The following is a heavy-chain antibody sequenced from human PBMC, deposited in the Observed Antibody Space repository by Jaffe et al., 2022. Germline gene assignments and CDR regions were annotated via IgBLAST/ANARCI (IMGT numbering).Heavy chain of an antibody. V-gene: IGHV3-48*03. J-gene: IGHJ4*02. CDR1: GFTFSSYE. Sequence: EVQLVESGGGLVQPGGSLRLSCAASGFTFSSYEMNWVRQAPGKGLEWVSYISSSGSTIYYADSVKGRFTISRDNAKNSLYLQMNSLRAEDTAVYYCARDGWVRGVIIKSFDYWGQGTLVTVSS. D-gene: IGHD3-10*01. CDR3: ARDGWVRGVIIKSFDY. CDR2: ISSSGSTI.